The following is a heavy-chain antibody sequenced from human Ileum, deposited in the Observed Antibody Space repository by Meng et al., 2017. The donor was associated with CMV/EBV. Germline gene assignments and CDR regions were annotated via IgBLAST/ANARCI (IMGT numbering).Heavy chain of an antibody. J-gene: IGHJ4*02. CDR3: ARKGSGYNTYYFNY. Sequence: QLPLQEPCPGLLKPSQTLYLICTVSGGSITNSNYYWGLIRQPPGKGLEWIGSIYYNGRTYYKPSLKSRATLSIDTSNSQLSLKMTSVTAADTAVYYCARKGSGYNTYYFNYWGQGALVTVSS. CDR1: GGSITNSNYY. D-gene: IGHD3-3*01. V-gene: IGHV4-39*07. CDR2: IYYNGRT.